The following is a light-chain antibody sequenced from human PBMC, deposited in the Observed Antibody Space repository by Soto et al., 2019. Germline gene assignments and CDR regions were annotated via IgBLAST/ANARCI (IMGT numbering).Light chain of an antibody. CDR2: DVS. V-gene: IGLV2-14*01. CDR3: SSYTSSSTLV. Sequence: QSVLTQPASVPGSPGQSITISCTGTSSDVGAYNSVAWYQHNPGKAPKLMIYDVSNRPSGVSSRFSGSKSANTASLSISGLQADDEADYYCSSYTSSSTLVFGTGTKVTVL. CDR1: SSDVGAYNS. J-gene: IGLJ1*01.